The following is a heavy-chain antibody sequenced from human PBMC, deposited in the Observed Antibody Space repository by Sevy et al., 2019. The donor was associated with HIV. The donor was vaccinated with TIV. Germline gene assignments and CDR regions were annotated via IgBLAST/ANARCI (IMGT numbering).Heavy chain of an antibody. Sequence: SETLSLTCTVSGGSLNTYGWSWIRQSPGKGLEWIGYAHYNGGTNYNPSLKSRLTILVGTSERQFSLQLSSVTPADTAVYYCGRDNWGSIDYWGQGVLVTVSS. J-gene: IGHJ4*02. CDR3: GRDNWGSIDY. V-gene: IGHV4-59*01. D-gene: IGHD7-27*01. CDR1: GGSLNTYG. CDR2: AHYNGGT.